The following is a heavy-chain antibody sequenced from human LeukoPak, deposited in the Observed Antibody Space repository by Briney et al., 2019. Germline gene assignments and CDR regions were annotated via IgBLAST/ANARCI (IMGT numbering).Heavy chain of an antibody. CDR1: GFTIRSYR. CDR2: ISPDEINT. V-gene: IGHV3-74*01. J-gene: IGHJ5*02. Sequence: GGSLRLSCAASGFTIRSYRMHWVRQGPGKGLVWVSRISPDEINTNYADSVKGRFTISRDNSKNTLYLQMNSLRAEDTAVYYCAKGAKTIRGGFDPWGQGTLVTVSS. CDR3: AKGAKTIRGGFDP. D-gene: IGHD3-16*01.